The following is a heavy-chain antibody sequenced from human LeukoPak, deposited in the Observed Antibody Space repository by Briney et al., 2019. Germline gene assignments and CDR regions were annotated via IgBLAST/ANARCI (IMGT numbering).Heavy chain of an antibody. D-gene: IGHD1-26*01. CDR2: IKQDGSEK. CDR1: GFTFSSYW. V-gene: IGHV3-7*01. CDR3: AGSGSYYAAEDFDY. J-gene: IGHJ4*02. Sequence: GGSLRLSCAASGFTFSSYWMSWVRQAPGKGLEWVANIKQDGSEKYYVDSVKGRFTISRDNAKNSLYLQMNSLRAEDTAVYYCAGSGSYYAAEDFDYWGQGTLVTVSS.